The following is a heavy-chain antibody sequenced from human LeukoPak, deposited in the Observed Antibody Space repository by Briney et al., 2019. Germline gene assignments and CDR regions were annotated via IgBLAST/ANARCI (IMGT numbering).Heavy chain of an antibody. D-gene: IGHD3-10*01. Sequence: GGSLRLSCAASGFTVSSNYMSWVRQAPGKGLGWVSIIYSSRGTNYADSVKGRFTISRDNSKNTLYLQMNSLRAEDSALYTRFGDYGEYWGQGTLVTVSS. CDR2: IYSSRGT. CDR1: GFTVSSNY. J-gene: IGHJ4*02. V-gene: IGHV3-66*01. CDR3: FGDYGEY.